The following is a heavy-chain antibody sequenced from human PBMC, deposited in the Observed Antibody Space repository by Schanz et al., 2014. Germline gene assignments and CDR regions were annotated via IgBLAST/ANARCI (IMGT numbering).Heavy chain of an antibody. CDR2: IKSKTDGGTI. Sequence: VQLVESGGGVVQPGRSLRLSCAASGFTFSKYGVHWVRQAPGKGLEWVGRIKSKTDGGTIDYAAPVKGRFTISRDDSKNTVFLQMNSLKTEDTAVYYCTTYCDDGCAIDDWGQGALVTVSS. D-gene: IGHD6-19*01. CDR1: GFTFSKYG. V-gene: IGHV3-15*01. CDR3: TTYCDDGCAIDD. J-gene: IGHJ4*02.